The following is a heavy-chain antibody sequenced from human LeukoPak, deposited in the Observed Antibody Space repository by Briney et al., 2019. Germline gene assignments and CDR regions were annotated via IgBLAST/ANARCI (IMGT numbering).Heavy chain of an antibody. V-gene: IGHV1-69*02. J-gene: IGHJ4*02. CDR2: IIPILGIA. Sequence: GASVKVSCKTSGDTFSDYSSSYSITWVRQAPGQGLEWMGRIIPILGIANYAQKFQGRVTITADKSTSTAYMELSSLRSEDTAVYYCARVEMATNIDYWGQGTLVTVSS. CDR1: GDTFSDYSSSYS. CDR3: ARVEMATNIDY. D-gene: IGHD5-24*01.